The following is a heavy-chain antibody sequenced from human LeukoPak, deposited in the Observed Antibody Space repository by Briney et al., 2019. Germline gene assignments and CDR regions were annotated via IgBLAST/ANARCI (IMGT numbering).Heavy chain of an antibody. CDR3: ARPYLRGTVVNNWFDP. J-gene: IGHJ5*02. V-gene: IGHV4-39*01. CDR2: IYYSGST. CDR1: GGSISSSSYY. Sequence: SETLSLTCAVSGGSISSSSYYWGWIRQPPGKGLEWIGSIYYSGSTYYNPSLKSRVTISVDTSKNQFSLKLSSVTAADTAVYYCARPYLRGTVVNNWFDPWGQGTLVTVSS. D-gene: IGHD4-23*01.